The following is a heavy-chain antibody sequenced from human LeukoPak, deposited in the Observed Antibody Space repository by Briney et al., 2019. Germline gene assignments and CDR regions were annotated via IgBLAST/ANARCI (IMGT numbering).Heavy chain of an antibody. CDR3: AREGSSGKKTPVYFDC. CDR2: IYYSGST. D-gene: IGHD3-22*01. V-gene: IGHV4-31*03. J-gene: IGHJ4*02. Sequence: PSETLSLTCTVSGGSISSGGYYWSWIRQHPGKGLEWIGYIYYSGSTYYNPSLKSRVTISVDTSKNQFSLKLSSVTAADTAVYYCAREGSSGKKTPVYFDCWGQGTLVTVSS. CDR1: GGSISSGGYY.